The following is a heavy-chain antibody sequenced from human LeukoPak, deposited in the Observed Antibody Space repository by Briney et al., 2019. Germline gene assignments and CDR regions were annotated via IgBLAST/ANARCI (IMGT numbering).Heavy chain of an antibody. J-gene: IGHJ6*02. D-gene: IGHD3-10*01. V-gene: IGHV4-61*01. CDR3: ARVIMVRGLTFYYYAMDV. CDR2: IYNSGST. Sequence: SETLSLTCTVSGVSVSSGSYYWSWIRQPPGKGLEWIGYIYNSGSTKYNPSLKSRVTISVDTSKNQFSLKLSSVTAADTAVYFCARVIMVRGLTFYYYAMDVWGQGTTVTVSS. CDR1: GVSVSSGSYY.